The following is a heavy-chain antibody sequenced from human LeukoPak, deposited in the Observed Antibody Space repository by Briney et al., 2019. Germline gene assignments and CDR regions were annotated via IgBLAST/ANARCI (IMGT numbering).Heavy chain of an antibody. J-gene: IGHJ4*02. CDR3: AKFSPSTPSGRYFDY. CDR2: ISASGANT. Sequence: GGSLRLSCAASGFTFSSYSMNWVRQAPGKGLEWVSVISASGANTYYADSVKGRFTISRDNSKNTLHLQMNSLRAEDTAVYYCAKFSPSTPSGRYFDYWGQGTLVTVSS. D-gene: IGHD3-10*01. V-gene: IGHV3-23*01. CDR1: GFTFSSYS.